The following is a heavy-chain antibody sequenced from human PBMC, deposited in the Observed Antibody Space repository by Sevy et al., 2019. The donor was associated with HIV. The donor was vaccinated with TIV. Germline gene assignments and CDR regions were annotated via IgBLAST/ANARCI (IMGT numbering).Heavy chain of an antibody. J-gene: IGHJ3*02. CDR2: IKQDGSEK. CDR1: GFTFSSYW. CDR3: ARDIGAGIAAAGVTFDI. V-gene: IGHV3-7*03. Sequence: GGSLRLSCAASGFTFSSYWMSWVRQAPGKGLEWVANIKQDGSEKYYVDSVKGRFTISRDNAKNSLYLQVNSLRAEDTAVYYCARDIGAGIAAAGVTFDIWGQGTMVTVSS. D-gene: IGHD6-13*01.